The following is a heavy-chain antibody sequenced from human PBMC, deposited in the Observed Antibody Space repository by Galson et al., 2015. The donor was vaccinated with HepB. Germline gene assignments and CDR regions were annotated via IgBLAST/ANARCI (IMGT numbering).Heavy chain of an antibody. CDR1: GFTFSSYE. Sequence: SLRLSCAATGFTFSSYEMNWVRQAPGKGLEWVSYISSSGSTTYYADSVKGRFTISRDNATNSVFLEMNSLRADDSAVYYCAREGIEWELRYVDYWGQGSLVTVSS. J-gene: IGHJ4*02. CDR2: ISSSGSTT. CDR3: AREGIEWELRYVDY. V-gene: IGHV3-48*03. D-gene: IGHD1-26*01.